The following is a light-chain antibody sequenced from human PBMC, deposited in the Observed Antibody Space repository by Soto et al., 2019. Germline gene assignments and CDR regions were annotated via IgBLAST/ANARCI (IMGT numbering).Light chain of an antibody. J-gene: IGKJ2*01. CDR2: KAS. CDR3: QQYDSYPHT. CDR1: QSISSW. Sequence: DIPMTQSPSTLSASVGDRVTITCRASQSISSWLAWYQQRPGKAPNLLIYKASSLESGVPSRFSGSGSRTDFTLTISSLQPDDFATYYCQQYDSYPHTFGQGTKLEIK. V-gene: IGKV1-5*03.